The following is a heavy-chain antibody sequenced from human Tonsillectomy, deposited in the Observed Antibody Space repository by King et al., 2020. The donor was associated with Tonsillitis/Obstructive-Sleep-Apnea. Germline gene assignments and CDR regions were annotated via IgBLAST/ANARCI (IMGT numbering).Heavy chain of an antibody. CDR2: INAGNGNV. J-gene: IGHJ4*02. Sequence: QLVQSGAEVKKPGASVKGSCKASGYTFTSNAIHWVRQAPGQRLEWMGYINAGNGNVKYSRIFQGRVTITRDTSAGVDYMELSSLRSEDTAVYYCARGSGSGSYLIDYWGQRTLVTVSS. CDR1: GYTFTSNA. V-gene: IGHV1-3*01. D-gene: IGHD3-10*01. CDR3: ARGSGSGSYLIDY.